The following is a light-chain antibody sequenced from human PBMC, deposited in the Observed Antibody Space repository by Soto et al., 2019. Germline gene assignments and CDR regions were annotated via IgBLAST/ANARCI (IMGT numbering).Light chain of an antibody. Sequence: DIQMTQSPSSLSASVGDRVTIICRASQSISNYLNWYQQKPGKAPKVLIYAASNLQSGVPSRFSGSGSETDFTLTISSLQPEDFATYSCQQSYSTPWTFGQGTKVDIK. V-gene: IGKV1-39*01. CDR3: QQSYSTPWT. J-gene: IGKJ1*01. CDR2: AAS. CDR1: QSISNY.